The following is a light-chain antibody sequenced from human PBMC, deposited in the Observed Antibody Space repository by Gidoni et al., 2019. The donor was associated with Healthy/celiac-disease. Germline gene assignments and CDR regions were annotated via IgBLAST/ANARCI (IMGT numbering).Light chain of an antibody. Sequence: EIVLTQSPATLSLSPGERATLSCRASQGVGTYLAWYQQKPGQAPRLLIYDTSNRATGIPARFSGSGPGTDFTLTISSLEPEDSAVYYCQQRSYWGGLTFGGGTKVEIK. CDR2: DTS. J-gene: IGKJ4*01. CDR3: QQRSYWGGLT. CDR1: QGVGTY. V-gene: IGKV3D-11*01.